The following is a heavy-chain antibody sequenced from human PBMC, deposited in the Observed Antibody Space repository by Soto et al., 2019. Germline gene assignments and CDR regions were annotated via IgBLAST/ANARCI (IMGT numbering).Heavy chain of an antibody. CDR2: IYYSGST. Sequence: QVQLQESGPGLVKPSETLSLTCTVSGGSVSSGSYYWSWIRQPPGKGLEWIGYIYYSGSTNYNPSLKSRGTISVETSKNQFSLLLSSVTAADTAVYYCAGWAFFGIYDSCGYTWFDPWGQGTLVTVSS. CDR3: AGWAFFGIYDSCGYTWFDP. J-gene: IGHJ5*02. CDR1: GGSVSSGSYY. D-gene: IGHD3-22*01. V-gene: IGHV4-61*01.